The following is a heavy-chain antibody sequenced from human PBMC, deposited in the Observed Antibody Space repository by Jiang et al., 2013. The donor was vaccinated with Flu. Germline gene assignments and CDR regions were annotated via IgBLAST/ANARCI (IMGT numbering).Heavy chain of an antibody. D-gene: IGHD3-10*01. CDR3: ATITAGKWYFDL. V-gene: IGHV4-28*01. J-gene: IGHJ2*01. CDR2: IYYSGNT. Sequence: GSGLVKPSDTLSLTCAVSGYSISSSNWWGWIRQSPGKGLEWIGHIYYSGNTYYSPSLKSRLTMSVDTSKNQFSLKLTSVTAVDTAVYYCATITAGKWYFDLWGRGTLVTVSS. CDR1: GYSISSSNW.